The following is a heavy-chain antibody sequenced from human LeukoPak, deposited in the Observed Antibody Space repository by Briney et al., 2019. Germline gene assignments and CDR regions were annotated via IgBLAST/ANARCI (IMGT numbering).Heavy chain of an antibody. D-gene: IGHD5-18*01. V-gene: IGHV3-21*01. CDR2: ISSSSSYI. Sequence: GGSLRLSCAASGFTFSSYSKNWVRQAPGEGLEWVKSISSSSSYIYYADAVKGRFTISRDNAKNSLYLQMNSLRAEDTAVYYCARTLGGYSYGFDYWGQGTLVTVSS. CDR1: GFTFSSYS. J-gene: IGHJ4*02. CDR3: ARTLGGYSYGFDY.